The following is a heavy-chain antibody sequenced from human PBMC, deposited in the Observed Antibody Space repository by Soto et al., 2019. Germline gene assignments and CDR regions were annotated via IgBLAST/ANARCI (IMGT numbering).Heavy chain of an antibody. V-gene: IGHV6-1*01. CDR2: TYYRSKWYY. CDR1: GDSVSSVTAT. Sequence: QVQLQQSGPGLVKPSQTLSLMCDISGDSVSSVTATWSWIRQSPSRGLEWLGRTYYRSKWYYDYDVSVHIRIVITPDTSKNQLTLDLNSVTPEDTAVYFCARDGSGFHWYFDVWGRGTLVTVSS. J-gene: IGHJ2*01. CDR3: ARDGSGFHWYFDV. D-gene: IGHD6-19*01.